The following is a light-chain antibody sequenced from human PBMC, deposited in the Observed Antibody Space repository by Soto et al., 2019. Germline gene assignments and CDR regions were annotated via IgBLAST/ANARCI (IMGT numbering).Light chain of an antibody. J-gene: IGKJ2*01. Sequence: EIVLTQSPATLSLSPGERATLSCRASQSVSSSLAWYQQKPGQAPRLLIYDASNRATGIQARFSGSGSGTDFTLTISSLEPEDFAVYYCQQRSNWPRTFGQGTKLEIK. V-gene: IGKV3-11*01. CDR1: QSVSSS. CDR2: DAS. CDR3: QQRSNWPRT.